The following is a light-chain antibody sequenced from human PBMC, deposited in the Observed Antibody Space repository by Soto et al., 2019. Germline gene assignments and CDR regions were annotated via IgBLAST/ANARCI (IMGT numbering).Light chain of an antibody. CDR2: KAS. J-gene: IGKJ5*01. Sequence: DIQMTQSPSTLSASMGDRVTITCRASRSISTWLAWYQQKSGKAPKLLIYKASNLESDVPSRFSGSGSGTAFTLTISSLKPDDFATYYCQQYNVFPITFGQGTRLEI. V-gene: IGKV1-5*03. CDR1: RSISTW. CDR3: QQYNVFPIT.